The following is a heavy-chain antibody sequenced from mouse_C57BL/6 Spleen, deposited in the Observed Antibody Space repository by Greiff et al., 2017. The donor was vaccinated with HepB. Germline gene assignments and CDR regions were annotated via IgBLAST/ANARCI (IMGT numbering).Heavy chain of an antibody. CDR2: ISSGSSTI. V-gene: IGHV5-17*01. CDR1: GFTFSDYG. Sequence: DVKLVESGGGLVKPGGSLKLSCAASGFTFSDYGMHWVRQAPEKGLEWVAYISSGSSTIYYADTVKGRFTISRDNAKNTLFLQMTSLRSEDTAMYYCARPLRSYAMEYWGQGTSVTVSS. J-gene: IGHJ4*01. CDR3: ARPLRSYAMEY. D-gene: IGHD1-1*01.